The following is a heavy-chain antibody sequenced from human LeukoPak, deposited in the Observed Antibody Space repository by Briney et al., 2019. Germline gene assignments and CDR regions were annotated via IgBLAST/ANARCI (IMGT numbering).Heavy chain of an antibody. D-gene: IGHD4-11*01. Sequence: SVKVSCKASGGTFSSSTISWVRQAPGQGLEWMGRIIPIFVTANYAQKFQGRVTITTDESTSPAYMELSSLRSGDTAVYYCARLDYTGDVWGKGTTVTVSS. CDR2: IIPIFVTA. J-gene: IGHJ6*04. CDR3: ARLDYTGDV. CDR1: GGTFSSST. V-gene: IGHV1-69*05.